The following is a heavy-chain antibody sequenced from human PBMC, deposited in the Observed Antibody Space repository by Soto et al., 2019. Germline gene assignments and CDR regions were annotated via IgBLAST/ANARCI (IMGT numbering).Heavy chain of an antibody. CDR3: ARVGADPRGYYYYYMDV. J-gene: IGHJ6*03. Sequence: SETLSLTCAVFGGSFSDYSWGWVRQPPGKGLEWIGEINYSGSTNYNPSLKSRVTISVDTSKNQFSLKLSSVTAADTAVYYCARVGADPRGYYYYYMDVWGKGTTVTVSS. D-gene: IGHD3-10*01. CDR2: INYSGST. V-gene: IGHV4-34*01. CDR1: GGSFSDYS.